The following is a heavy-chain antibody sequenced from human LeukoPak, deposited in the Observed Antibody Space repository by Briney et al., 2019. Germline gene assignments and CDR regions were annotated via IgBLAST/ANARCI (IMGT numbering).Heavy chain of an antibody. CDR3: ARARVGAHGHFWY. J-gene: IGHJ4*02. CDR1: GVSISNYY. CDR2: VNRGSST. D-gene: IGHD1-26*01. Sequence: PSESLSLTCTVSGVSISNYYWTWIRQPPGKGLEWLWYVNRGSSTNYKASLKSRLTMSIKTSSNKFSLKLSSVTAADTAVYCCARARVGAHGHFWYWGQGTLDSVS. V-gene: IGHV4-59*01.